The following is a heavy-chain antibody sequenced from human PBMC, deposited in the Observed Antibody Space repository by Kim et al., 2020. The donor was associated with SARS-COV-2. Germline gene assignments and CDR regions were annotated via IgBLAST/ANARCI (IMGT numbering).Heavy chain of an antibody. CDR1: GFTFSSYA. D-gene: IGHD2-2*01. CDR3: ARDNSSTSPDPFDYYYG. CDR2: ISYDGSNK. Sequence: GGSLRLSCAASGFTFSSYAMHWVRQAPGKGLEWVAVISYDGSNKYYADSVKGRFTISRDNSKNTLYLQMNSLRAEDTAVYYCARDNSSTSPDPFDYYYG. J-gene: IGHJ6*01. V-gene: IGHV3-30-3*01.